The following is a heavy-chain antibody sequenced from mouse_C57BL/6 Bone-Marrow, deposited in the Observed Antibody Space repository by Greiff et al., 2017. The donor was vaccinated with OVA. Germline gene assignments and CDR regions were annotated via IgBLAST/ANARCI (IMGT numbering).Heavy chain of an antibody. V-gene: IGHV5-17*01. CDR3: ARWSNAWFAY. J-gene: IGHJ3*01. CDR1: GFTFSDYG. D-gene: IGHD2-5*01. CDR2: ISSGSSTI. Sequence: EVQLVESGGGLVKPGGSLKLSCAASGFTFSDYGTHWVRQAPEKGLEWVAYISSGSSTIYYADTVKGRFTISRDNAKNTLFLQMTSLRSEDTAMYYCARWSNAWFAYWGQGTLVTVSA.